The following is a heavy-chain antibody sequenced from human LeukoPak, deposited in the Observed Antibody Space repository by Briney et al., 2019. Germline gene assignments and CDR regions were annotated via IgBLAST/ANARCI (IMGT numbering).Heavy chain of an antibody. J-gene: IGHJ6*02. Sequence: GRSLRLSCAASGFTFSSYGRHWVRQAPGKGLEWVAVIWYDGSNKYYADSVKGRFTISRDNSKNTLYLQMNSLRAEDTAVYYCARRPGIAAAGRVYYGMDVWGQGTTVTVSS. V-gene: IGHV3-33*01. CDR3: ARRPGIAAAGRVYYGMDV. CDR2: IWYDGSNK. D-gene: IGHD6-13*01. CDR1: GFTFSSYG.